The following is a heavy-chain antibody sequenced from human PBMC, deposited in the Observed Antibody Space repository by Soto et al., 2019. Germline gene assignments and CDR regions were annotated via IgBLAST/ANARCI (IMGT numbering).Heavy chain of an antibody. CDR2: LESTESGGAT. CDR3: VAESHVTPCYFEH. CDR1: GIILSDTW. J-gene: IGHJ4*02. Sequence: EAHLVESGGGLVKAGGSLRLSCAASGIILSDTWMNWVRQAPGKGLEWVGRLESTESGGATDFASTVKGRFTVSRDDSKNTLSLHMTSLQPEDTALYYCVAESHVTPCYFEHLGQGALVTVSS. D-gene: IGHD2-21*02. V-gene: IGHV3-15*04.